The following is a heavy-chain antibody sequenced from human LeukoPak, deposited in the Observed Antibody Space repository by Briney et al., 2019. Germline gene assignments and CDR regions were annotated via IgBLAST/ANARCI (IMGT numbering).Heavy chain of an antibody. J-gene: IGHJ4*02. CDR3: ARDSAYCGGDCYSLDY. CDR1: GFTFRNFW. Sequence: GGSLRLSCAASGFTFRNFWMHWVRQAPGKGLVWVSRINTDGSSTNYADSVKGRFTISRDNAKNTLYLQMNSLRAEDTAVYYCARDSAYCGGDCYSLDYWGQGTLVTVSS. CDR2: INTDGSST. V-gene: IGHV3-74*01. D-gene: IGHD2-21*02.